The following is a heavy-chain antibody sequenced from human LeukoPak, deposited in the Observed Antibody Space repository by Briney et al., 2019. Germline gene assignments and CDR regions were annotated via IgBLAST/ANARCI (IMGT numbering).Heavy chain of an antibody. J-gene: IGHJ4*02. Sequence: GSLRLSCAASGFTVSSNYMSWVRQAPGKGREWVSSFSSSSSYIYYADAVKGRVAISRDNANNSLCLQMNSTRADDTTVSCFARDMYYYDRTRPYWGQGTLVTVSS. CDR1: GFTVSSNY. D-gene: IGHD3-22*01. CDR3: ARDMYYYDRTRPY. CDR2: FSSSSSYI. V-gene: IGHV3-21*01.